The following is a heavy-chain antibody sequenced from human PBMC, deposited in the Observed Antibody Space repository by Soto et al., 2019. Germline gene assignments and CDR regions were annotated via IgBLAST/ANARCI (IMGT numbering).Heavy chain of an antibody. CDR2: INSDGSST. Sequence: GGSLRLSCAASGFTFSSYWMHWARQAPGKGLVWVSRINSDGSSTSYADSVKGRFTISRDNAKNTLYLQMNSLRAEDTAVYYCAREKAPYYDFWSGYHYYGMDVWGQGTTVTVSS. CDR1: GFTFSSYW. J-gene: IGHJ6*02. D-gene: IGHD3-3*01. V-gene: IGHV3-74*01. CDR3: AREKAPYYDFWSGYHYYGMDV.